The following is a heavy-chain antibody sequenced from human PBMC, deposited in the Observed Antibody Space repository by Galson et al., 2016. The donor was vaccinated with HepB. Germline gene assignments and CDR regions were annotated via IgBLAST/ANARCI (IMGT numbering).Heavy chain of an antibody. CDR3: ATGGDRTIDH. J-gene: IGHJ5*02. Sequence: SLRLSCAASGFTVSNNYMSWVRQAPGKGLEWVSLIYSGGSTKYVGSVGGRFTISRDNSKNTLHLQKNSLRADDTAVYYCATGGDRTIDHWGQGTLVTVSS. CDR1: GFTVSNNY. CDR2: IYSGGST. V-gene: IGHV3-53*01. D-gene: IGHD1-14*01.